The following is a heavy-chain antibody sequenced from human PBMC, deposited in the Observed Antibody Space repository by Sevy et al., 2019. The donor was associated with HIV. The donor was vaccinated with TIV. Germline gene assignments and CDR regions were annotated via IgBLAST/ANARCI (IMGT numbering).Heavy chain of an antibody. CDR3: AKAGKSDILTGYPLYYFDY. V-gene: IGHV3-23*01. D-gene: IGHD3-9*01. CDR1: GFTFSSYA. J-gene: IGHJ4*02. CDR2: ISGSGGST. Sequence: GWSLRLSCAASGFTFSSYAMSWVRQAPGKGLEWVSAISGSGGSTYYADSVKGRFTISRDNSKNTLYQQMNSLRAEDTAVYYCAKAGKSDILTGYPLYYFDYWGQGTLVTVSS.